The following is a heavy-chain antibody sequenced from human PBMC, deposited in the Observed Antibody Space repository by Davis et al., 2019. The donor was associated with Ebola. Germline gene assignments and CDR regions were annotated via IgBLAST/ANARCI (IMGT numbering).Heavy chain of an antibody. Sequence: ESLKISCADSVITFSSYAMTWIRQPPGKGLEWIGEINHSGSTNYNPSLKSRVTISVDTSKIQFSLKLSSVTAADTAVYYCARDGSFWSGYYPFDYWGQGTLVTVSS. CDR1: VITFSSYA. D-gene: IGHD3-3*01. J-gene: IGHJ4*02. CDR3: ARDGSFWSGYYPFDY. CDR2: INHSGST. V-gene: IGHV4-34*01.